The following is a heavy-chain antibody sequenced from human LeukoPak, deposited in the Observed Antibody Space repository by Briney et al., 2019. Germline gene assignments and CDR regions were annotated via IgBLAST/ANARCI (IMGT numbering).Heavy chain of an antibody. D-gene: IGHD3-22*01. CDR1: GDSISSYY. CDR2: IYRSGTT. CDR3: ALLGSSALDY. Sequence: PSETLSLTCTVSGDSISSYYYNWIRQPAGKGLEWIGRIYRSGTTYYNPSLKSRLTMSVDTSKNQFSLKLTSVTAADTALHFCALLGSSALDYWGQGALVNVS. J-gene: IGHJ4*02. V-gene: IGHV4-4*07.